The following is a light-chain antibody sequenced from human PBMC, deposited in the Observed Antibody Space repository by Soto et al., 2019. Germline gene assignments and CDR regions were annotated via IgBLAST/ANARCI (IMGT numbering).Light chain of an antibody. J-gene: IGLJ3*02. CDR3: CSYTGANSWV. Sequence: QSALTQPASVSGSPGQSITISCTGSSSDVGGYDLVSWYQQHPGKVPKVMIYAVTNRPSGVSNRFSGTKSGNRASLTISGLQAEDEADYYCCSYTGANSWVFGGGTQLTVL. CDR2: AVT. CDR1: SSDVGGYDL. V-gene: IGLV2-23*02.